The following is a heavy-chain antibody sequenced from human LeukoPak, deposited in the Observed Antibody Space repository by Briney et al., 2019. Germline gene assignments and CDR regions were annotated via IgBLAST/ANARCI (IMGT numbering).Heavy chain of an antibody. Sequence: SETLSLTCTVSGGSISSGSYYWSWIRQPAGKGLEWIGRIYTSGSTSYNPSLKSRVTISIDTSKNQFSLKLSSVTAADTAVYYCARGRTGYGGTDHWGQGTLVTVSS. CDR1: GGSISSGSYY. CDR2: IYTSGST. V-gene: IGHV4-61*02. J-gene: IGHJ5*02. D-gene: IGHD4-23*01. CDR3: ARGRTGYGGTDH.